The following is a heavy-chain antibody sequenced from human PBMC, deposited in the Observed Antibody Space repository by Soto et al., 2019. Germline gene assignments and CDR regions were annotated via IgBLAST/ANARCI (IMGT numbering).Heavy chain of an antibody. CDR2: IYYSGST. CDR3: ARAAAAGTFIFDY. Sequence: QVQLQESGPGLVKPSQTLSLTCTVSVGSISSGGYYWSWIRQHPGKGLEWIGYIYYSGSTYYNPSLKSRVTISVETSKNQCSMKLSSVTAADTTVYYCARAAAAGTFIFDYWGQGTLVTVSS. CDR1: VGSISSGGYY. J-gene: IGHJ4*02. D-gene: IGHD6-13*01. V-gene: IGHV4-31*03.